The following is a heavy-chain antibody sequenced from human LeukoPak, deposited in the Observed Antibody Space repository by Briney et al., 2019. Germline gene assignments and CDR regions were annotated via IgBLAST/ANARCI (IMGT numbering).Heavy chain of an antibody. V-gene: IGHV3-7*04. Sequence: GSLRLSCAASGFTFSSYWMSWVRQAPGKGLEWVANIKEDGSDKNYVDSVRGRFTISRDNAKNALYLQMNSLRAEDTAVYYCGREIPGGTTSLDCWGQGTVVTVSS. D-gene: IGHD1-7*01. CDR1: GFTFSSYW. J-gene: IGHJ4*02. CDR3: GREIPGGTTSLDC. CDR2: IKEDGSDK.